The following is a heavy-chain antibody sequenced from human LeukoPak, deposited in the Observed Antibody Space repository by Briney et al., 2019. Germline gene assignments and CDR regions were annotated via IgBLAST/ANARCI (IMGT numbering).Heavy chain of an antibody. CDR2: IKNDGTVK. J-gene: IGHJ4*02. D-gene: IGHD5-12*01. CDR3: AKASYSQGDY. CDR1: GVTFSYHW. V-gene: IGHV3-7*01. Sequence: GGSLTLSCSASGVTFSYHWMTWVRQAPGKGLEWVANIKNDGTVKNYVDSVKGRFTISRDNAKNSLYLQMNSLRAEDTAVYYCAKASYSQGDYWDQGLLVPVSS.